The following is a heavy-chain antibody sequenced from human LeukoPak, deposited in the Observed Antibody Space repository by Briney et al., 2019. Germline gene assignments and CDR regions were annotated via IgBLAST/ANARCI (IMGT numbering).Heavy chain of an antibody. J-gene: IGHJ6*02. Sequence: GRSLRLSCAASGFTFSSYAMHWVRQAPGKGLEWVAVISYDGSNKYYADSVKGRFTISRDNSKNTLYLQMNSLRAEDTAVYYCARDTDGELLDYYYGMDVWGQGTTVTVSS. CDR1: GFTFSSYA. D-gene: IGHD3-10*01. CDR3: ARDTDGELLDYYYGMDV. V-gene: IGHV3-30-3*01. CDR2: ISYDGSNK.